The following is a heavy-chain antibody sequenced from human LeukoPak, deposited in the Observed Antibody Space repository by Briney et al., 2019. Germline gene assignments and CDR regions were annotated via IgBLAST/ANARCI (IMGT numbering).Heavy chain of an antibody. D-gene: IGHD3-10*01. CDR1: GFPFKGYW. CDR2: IKPEGSET. CDR3: ARDGGELWPLDE. Sequence: GGSLRLSCVASGFPFKGYWMTWVRQSPGKGLDWVANIKPEGSETNYLDSVKGRFTISRDNARDSLFLEMNNLRVDDTAVYYCARDGGELWPLDEWGQGILVTVSS. J-gene: IGHJ4*02. V-gene: IGHV3-7*01.